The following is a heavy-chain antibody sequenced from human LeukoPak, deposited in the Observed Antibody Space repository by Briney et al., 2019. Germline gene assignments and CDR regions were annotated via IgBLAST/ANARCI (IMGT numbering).Heavy chain of an antibody. J-gene: IGHJ2*01. CDR2: INPNSGDT. Sequence: ASLKVYCKASGYTFTGYYIHWVRQAPGQGLEWMGWINPNSGDTKYAQKFQGRAGMTSDTSISNDYPELSSLRSDDTAFYYCPRDLRPVPAGANWYLDLWGRGTLVSVSS. CDR3: PRDLRPVPAGANWYLDL. V-gene: IGHV1-2*02. CDR1: GYTFTGYY. D-gene: IGHD2-2*01.